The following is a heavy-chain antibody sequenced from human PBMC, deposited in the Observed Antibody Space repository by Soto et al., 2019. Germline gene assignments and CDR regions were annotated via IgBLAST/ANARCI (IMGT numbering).Heavy chain of an antibody. J-gene: IGHJ6*02. V-gene: IGHV1-18*01. CDR3: AREGFWSGYSPYYYYGMDV. CDR2: ISAYNGNT. CDR1: GYTFTSYG. D-gene: IGHD3-3*01. Sequence: ASVKVSCKASGYTFTSYGICWVRQAPGQGLEWMGWISAYNGNTNYAQKLQGRVTMTTDTSTSTAYMELRSLRSDDTAVYYCAREGFWSGYSPYYYYGMDVWGQGTTVTVSS.